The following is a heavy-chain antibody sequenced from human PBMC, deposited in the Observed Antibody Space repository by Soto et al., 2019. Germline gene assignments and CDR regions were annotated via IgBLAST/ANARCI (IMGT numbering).Heavy chain of an antibody. CDR2: IIPILGIA. CDR3: ASAIAVAGNYYYDGMDV. Sequence: QVQLVQSGAEVKKPGSSVKVSCKASGGTFSSYTISWVRQAPGQGLEWMGRIIPILGIANYAQKFQGRVTITTDKSTSTAYMELSSLRSEDTAVYYCASAIAVAGNYYYDGMDVWGQGTTVTVSS. V-gene: IGHV1-69*02. D-gene: IGHD6-19*01. J-gene: IGHJ6*02. CDR1: GGTFSSYT.